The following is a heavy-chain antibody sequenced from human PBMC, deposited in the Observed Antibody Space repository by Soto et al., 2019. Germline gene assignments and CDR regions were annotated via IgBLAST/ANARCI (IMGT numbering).Heavy chain of an antibody. J-gene: IGHJ6*02. CDR3: ASPDTTHYYYYGMDV. CDR2: IIPIFGTA. D-gene: IGHD5-18*01. V-gene: IGHV1-69*13. Sequence: SVKVSCKASGGTFSSYAISWVRQAPGQGLEWMGGIIPIFGTANYAQKFQGRVTITADESTSTAYMELSSLRSEDTAAYYCASPDTTHYYYYGMDVWGQGTTVTVSS. CDR1: GGTFSSYA.